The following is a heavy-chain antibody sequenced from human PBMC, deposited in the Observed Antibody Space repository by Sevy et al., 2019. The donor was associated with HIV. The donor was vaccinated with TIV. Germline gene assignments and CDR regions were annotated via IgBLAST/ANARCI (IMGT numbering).Heavy chain of an antibody. CDR1: GFTFRIYA. V-gene: IGHV3-23*01. CDR3: AKEGGSHYDTSGSFDD. CDR2: ISGSGSST. Sequence: GGSLRLSCTTSGFTFRIYAMSWVRQAPGKGLEWVSAISGSGSSTYYADSVKGRFTTSRDNSKNTLYLQMNSLRAEDTAVFYWAKEGGSHYDTSGSFDDWGQGTRVTVSS. D-gene: IGHD3-22*01. J-gene: IGHJ4*02.